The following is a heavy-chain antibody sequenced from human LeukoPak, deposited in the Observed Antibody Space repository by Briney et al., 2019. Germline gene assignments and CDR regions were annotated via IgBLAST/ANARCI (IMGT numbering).Heavy chain of an antibody. D-gene: IGHD5-18*01. CDR3: AKGESYVDTACFDY. CDR1: GFTFDDYA. J-gene: IGHJ4*02. Sequence: GGSLRLSCAASGFTFDDYAMHWVRQAPGKGLGWVSGISWTSDSRGYADSVKGRFTISRDNAKHSLYLQMNSPRAEDTALYYCAKGESYVDTACFDYWGQGTLVTVSS. V-gene: IGHV3-9*01. CDR2: ISWTSDSR.